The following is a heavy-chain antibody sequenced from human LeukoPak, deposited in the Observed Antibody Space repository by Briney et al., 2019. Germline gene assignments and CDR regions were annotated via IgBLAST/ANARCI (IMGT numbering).Heavy chain of an antibody. CDR3: ARDQRGGNFDY. D-gene: IGHD3-16*01. J-gene: IGHJ4*02. V-gene: IGHV4-59*01. CDR2: IYYSGST. CDR1: GGSISSYY. Sequence: SETLSLTCTVSGGSISSYYWSWIRQPPGKGLEWIGYIYYSGSTNYNPSLKSRVTISVDTSKNQFSLKLSSVTAADTAVYYCARDQRGGNFDYWGQGTLVTVSS.